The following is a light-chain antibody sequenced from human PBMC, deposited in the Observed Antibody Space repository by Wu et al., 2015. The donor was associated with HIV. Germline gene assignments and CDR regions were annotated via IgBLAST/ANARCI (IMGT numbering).Light chain of an antibody. CDR1: QSISTW. J-gene: IGKJ2*03. CDR3: QQYNSFYYS. V-gene: IGKV1-5*03. CDR2: RAS. Sequence: DIQMAQSPSTLSASVGDRITITCRASQSISTWLAWYQQKPGKAPKLLIYRASDLKSGVPSRFSGSGSGTEFTLTISSLQPDDFATHYCQQYNSFYYSFGQGTKLEIK.